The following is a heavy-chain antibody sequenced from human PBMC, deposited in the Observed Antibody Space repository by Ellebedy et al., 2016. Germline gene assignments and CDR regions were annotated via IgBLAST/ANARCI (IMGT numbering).Heavy chain of an antibody. J-gene: IGHJ2*01. Sequence: GSLRLSXTVSGGSVGSSSYYWDWIRQPPGKGLEWIGSMYYRGSTNYNPSLKSRVTISVDTSKNQFSLKLTSVTAADTAVYYCASRPNWYFDLWGRGTLVTVSS. CDR2: MYYRGST. CDR1: GGSVGSSSYY. CDR3: ASRPNWYFDL. V-gene: IGHV4-39*01.